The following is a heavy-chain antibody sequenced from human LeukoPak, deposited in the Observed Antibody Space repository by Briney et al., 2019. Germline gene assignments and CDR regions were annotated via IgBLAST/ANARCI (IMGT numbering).Heavy chain of an antibody. D-gene: IGHD3-9*01. V-gene: IGHV3-33*05. CDR3: AKGDNDILTGYYNSFDY. CDR2: ISYDGSKK. Sequence: GGSLRLSCAASGFTFSSYGMHWVRQAPGKGLEWVAVISYDGSKKYYADSVEGRFTISRDNSKNTLYLQMNSLRAGDTAVYYCAKGDNDILTGYYNSFDYWGQGTLVTVSS. J-gene: IGHJ4*02. CDR1: GFTFSSYG.